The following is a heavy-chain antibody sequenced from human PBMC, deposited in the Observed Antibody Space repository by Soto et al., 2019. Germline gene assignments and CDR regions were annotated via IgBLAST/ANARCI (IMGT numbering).Heavy chain of an antibody. CDR2: FDPGNGQK. Sequence: ASVKVSCKVYGHTLAELSMNWVRQAPGKGLEWMGGFDPGNGQKFYAQKFQGRVIMTGDTSTETAYMELSSLRSEDTAVYYCATDGSYYLSWFDPWGQGTLVTVSS. CDR1: GHTLAELS. D-gene: IGHD1-26*01. J-gene: IGHJ5*02. V-gene: IGHV1-24*01. CDR3: ATDGSYYLSWFDP.